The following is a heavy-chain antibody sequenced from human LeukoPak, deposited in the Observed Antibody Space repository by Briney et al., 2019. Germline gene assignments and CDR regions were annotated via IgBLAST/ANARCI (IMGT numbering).Heavy chain of an antibody. V-gene: IGHV4-39*07. J-gene: IGHJ4*02. CDR3: ARDYAETYYYDSSGYSGTTYYFDY. CDR2: IYYSGST. D-gene: IGHD3-22*01. CDR1: GGSISSSSYY. Sequence: PSETLSLTCTVSGGSISSSSYYWGWIRQPPGKGLEWIGSIYYSGSTYYNPSLKSRITISVDTSKNQFSLKLSSVTAADTAVYYCARDYAETYYYDSSGYSGTTYYFDYWGQGTLVTVSS.